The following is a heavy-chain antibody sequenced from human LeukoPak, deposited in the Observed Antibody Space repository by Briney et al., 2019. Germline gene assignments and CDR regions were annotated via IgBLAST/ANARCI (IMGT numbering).Heavy chain of an antibody. CDR2: FDPEDGET. CDR3: ATHRKDYDSSGYPLTYYMDV. CDR1: GYTLTELS. D-gene: IGHD3-22*01. V-gene: IGHV1-24*01. Sequence: ASVKVSCKVSGYTLTELSMHWVRQAPGKGLEWMGGFDPEDGETIYAQKFQGRVTMTEDTSTDTAYMELSSLRSEDTAVYYCATHRKDYDSSGYPLTYYMDVWGKGTTVTVSS. J-gene: IGHJ6*03.